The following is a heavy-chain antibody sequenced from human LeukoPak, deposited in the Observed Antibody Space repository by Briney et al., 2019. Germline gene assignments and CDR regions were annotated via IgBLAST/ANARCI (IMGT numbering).Heavy chain of an antibody. CDR3: AGRDCSGGSCYSDY. D-gene: IGHD2-15*01. CDR2: IYTSGST. Sequence: SQTLSLTCTVSGGSISSGSYYWSWIRQPAGKGLEWIGRIYTSGSTNYNPSLKSRVTISVDTSKNQFSLKLSSVTAADTAVYYCAGRDCSGGSCYSDYWGQGTLVTVSS. V-gene: IGHV4-61*02. J-gene: IGHJ4*02. CDR1: GGSISSGSYY.